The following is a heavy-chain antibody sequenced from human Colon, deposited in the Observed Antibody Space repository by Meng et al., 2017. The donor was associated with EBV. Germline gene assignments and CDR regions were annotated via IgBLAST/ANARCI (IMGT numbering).Heavy chain of an antibody. Sequence: EQGREPGQHLCSTSATLSLTDAVPSASIPNHNWWAWVRQPPGKGLEWLGYIPHRASRAYNPSLKSRVTMSIDKSKNQFALKLTSVTAADTAVYHCLRGSGGSVWGQGTLVTVSS. D-gene: IGHD3-10*01. CDR1: SASIPNHNW. J-gene: IGHJ1*01. V-gene: IGHV4-4*02. CDR3: LRGSGGSV. CDR2: IPHRASR.